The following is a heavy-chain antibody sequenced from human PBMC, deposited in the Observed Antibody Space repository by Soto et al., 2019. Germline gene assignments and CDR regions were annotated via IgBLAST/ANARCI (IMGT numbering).Heavy chain of an antibody. CDR3: AREMVDGDYYYYFYMDV. CDR1: GFTFSSYS. CDR2: ISSSSSTI. V-gene: IGHV3-48*02. Sequence: GGSLRLSCAASGFTFSSYSMNWVRQAPGKGLEWVSYISSSSSTIYYADSVKGRFTISRDKSKNSLYLQMTSLRDEDTAVYYCAREMVDGDYYYYFYMDVWGKGTTVTVSS. D-gene: IGHD4-17*01. J-gene: IGHJ6*03.